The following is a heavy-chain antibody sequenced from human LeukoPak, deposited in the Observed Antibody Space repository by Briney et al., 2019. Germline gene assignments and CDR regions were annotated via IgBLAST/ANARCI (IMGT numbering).Heavy chain of an antibody. CDR3: ARTPRGEFSDY. CDR1: GGSISSFY. D-gene: IGHD3-16*01. CDR2: IHYSGST. V-gene: IGHV4-59*01. Sequence: SETLSLTCSVSGGSISSFYWSWIRQPPGKGLEWIGYIHYSGSTNYNPSLKSRVTISADTSNNQFSLKLISVTAADTAVYYCARTPRGEFSDYWGQGTLVTVSS. J-gene: IGHJ4*02.